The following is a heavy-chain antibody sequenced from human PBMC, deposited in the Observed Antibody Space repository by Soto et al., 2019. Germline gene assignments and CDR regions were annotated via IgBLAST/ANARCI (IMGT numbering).Heavy chain of an antibody. V-gene: IGHV1-2*04. Sequence: GNVSGKASGYTLTCYYMPWVRQAPGQGLAWMGWINPNSGGTNYAQKFKGWVTMTRDTSLSKAYMELSRLTSDDTAVYYCATQRLGDASGGSTFDYWGQGTPVTVSS. J-gene: IGHJ4*02. CDR3: ATQRLGDASGGSTFDY. CDR2: INPNSGGT. D-gene: IGHD2-15*01. CDR1: GYTLTCYY.